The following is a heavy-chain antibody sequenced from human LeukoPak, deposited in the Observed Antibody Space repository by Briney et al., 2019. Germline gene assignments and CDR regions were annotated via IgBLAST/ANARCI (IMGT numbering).Heavy chain of an antibody. Sequence: PGGSLRLSCAASGFTFSQYGMHWVRQAPGKGLEWVAVITYTGTVKYYGDSVKGRFNISRDNSKNTLYLQMHSLRPEDTAVYYCLTGNYFDSWLTNRDGFDIWGLGTMVTVSS. V-gene: IGHV3-30*03. D-gene: IGHD3-9*01. J-gene: IGHJ3*02. CDR2: ITYTGTVK. CDR1: GFTFSQYG. CDR3: LTGNYFDSWLTNRDGFDI.